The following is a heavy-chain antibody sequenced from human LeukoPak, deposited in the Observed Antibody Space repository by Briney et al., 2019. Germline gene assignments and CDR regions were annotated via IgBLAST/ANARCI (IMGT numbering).Heavy chain of an antibody. CDR3: AKDRVHTVTTYAFDI. CDR2: ISGSGGST. J-gene: IGHJ3*02. V-gene: IGHV3-23*01. CDR1: GFTFSSYA. Sequence: PGGSLRLSCAASGFTFSSYAVSWVRQAPGKGLEWVSAISGSGGSTYYADSVKGRFTISRDNSKNTLYLQMNSLRAEDTAVYYCAKDRVHTVTTYAFDIWGQGTMVTVSS. D-gene: IGHD4-17*01.